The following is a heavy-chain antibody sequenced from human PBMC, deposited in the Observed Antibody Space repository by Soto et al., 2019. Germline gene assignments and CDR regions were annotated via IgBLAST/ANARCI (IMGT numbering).Heavy chain of an antibody. V-gene: IGHV4-30-4*07. J-gene: IGHJ4*02. CDR3: ARGQSIVAAIDYFDY. CDR1: GAYVSSAGYS. CDR2: VYQSGRT. D-gene: IGHD5-12*01. Sequence: PSETLSLTCSFSGAYVSSAGYSWSWIRQPPGKGLEWIGYVYQSGRTYGSVTTSYNPSLKSRVTISVDRSTNQFSLKLISVTAADTAVYFCARGQSIVAAIDYFDYWGQGSLVTVSS.